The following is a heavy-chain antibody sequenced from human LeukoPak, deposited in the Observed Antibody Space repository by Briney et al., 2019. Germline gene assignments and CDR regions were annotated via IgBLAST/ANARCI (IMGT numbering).Heavy chain of an antibody. CDR1: GFTFSSYG. CDR2: IWYDGSNK. J-gene: IGHJ4*02. CDR3: ARDADYYDSSGLDY. V-gene: IGHV3-33*01. Sequence: GGSLRLSCAASGFTFSSYGVHWVRQAPGKGLEWVAVIWYDGSNKYYADSVKGRFTISRDNSKNTLYLQMNSLRAEDTAVYYCARDADYYDSSGLDYWGQGTLVTVSS. D-gene: IGHD3-22*01.